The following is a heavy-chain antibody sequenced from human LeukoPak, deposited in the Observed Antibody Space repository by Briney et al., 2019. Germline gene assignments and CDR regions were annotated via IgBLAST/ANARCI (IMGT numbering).Heavy chain of an antibody. D-gene: IGHD1-26*01. V-gene: IGHV4-34*01. CDR1: GGSFSGYY. J-gene: IGHJ4*02. CDR2: INHSGST. CDR3: ARATRTPLGGELPFDY. Sequence: SETLSLTCAVYGGSFSGYYWSWIRQPPGKGLEWIGEINHSGSTNYNPSLKSRVTISVDTSKDQFSLKLSSVTAADTAVYYCARATRTPLGGELPFDYWGQGTLVTVSS.